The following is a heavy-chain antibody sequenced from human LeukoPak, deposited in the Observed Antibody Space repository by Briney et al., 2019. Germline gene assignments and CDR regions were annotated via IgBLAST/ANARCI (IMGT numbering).Heavy chain of an antibody. Sequence: ASVKVSCKASGYTFTSYDINWVRQATGQGLEWMGWMNPNSGNTGYAQKFQGRVTMTRNTSISTAYMELSSLRSEDTAVYYCAREIQRNGPEDYWGQGTLVTVSS. CDR3: AREIQRNGPEDY. J-gene: IGHJ4*02. CDR1: GYTFTSYD. CDR2: MNPNSGNT. V-gene: IGHV1-8*01. D-gene: IGHD6-25*01.